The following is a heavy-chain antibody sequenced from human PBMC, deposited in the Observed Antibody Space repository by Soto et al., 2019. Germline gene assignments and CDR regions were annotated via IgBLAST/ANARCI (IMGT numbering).Heavy chain of an antibody. Sequence: SETLSLTCTVSGGSISIYYWSWIRQPPGKGLEWIGYIYYSGSTNYNPSLKSRVTISVDTSKNQFSLKLSSVTAADTAVYYCARYNWGAMGAFDIWGQGTMVTVSS. D-gene: IGHD1-1*01. V-gene: IGHV4-59*01. CDR3: ARYNWGAMGAFDI. J-gene: IGHJ3*02. CDR1: GGSISIYY. CDR2: IYYSGST.